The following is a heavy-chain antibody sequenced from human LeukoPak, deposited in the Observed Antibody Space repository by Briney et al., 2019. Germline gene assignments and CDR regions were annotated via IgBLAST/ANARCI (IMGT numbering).Heavy chain of an antibody. CDR2: ISSNGGST. J-gene: IGHJ4*02. CDR1: GFTFSSYA. Sequence: GGSLRLSCAASGFTFSSYAMHWVRQAPGKGLEYVSAISSNGGSTYYANSVKGRFTISRVNSKNTLYLQMGSLRAEDMAVYYCAKGSSSSWTNFDYWGQGTLATVSS. CDR3: AKGSSSSWTNFDY. D-gene: IGHD6-13*01. V-gene: IGHV3-64*01.